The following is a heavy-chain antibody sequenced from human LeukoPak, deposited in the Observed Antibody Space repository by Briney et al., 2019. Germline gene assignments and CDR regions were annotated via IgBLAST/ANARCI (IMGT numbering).Heavy chain of an antibody. CDR3: ARASGYSYVVYYMDV. J-gene: IGHJ6*03. Sequence: PSETLSLTCAVYGGSFSGYYWGWVRQPPGKGVEGIGEINHSGSSKYNPSLTRRGTISVDKTKKQFSLKLSSVTAADTAVYYCARASGYSYVVYYMDVWGKGTTVTVSS. CDR2: INHSGSS. V-gene: IGHV4-34*01. CDR1: GGSFSGYY. D-gene: IGHD5-18*01.